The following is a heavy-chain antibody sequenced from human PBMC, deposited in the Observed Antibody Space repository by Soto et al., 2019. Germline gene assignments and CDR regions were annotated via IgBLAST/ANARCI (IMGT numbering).Heavy chain of an antibody. CDR1: GFTFSNAW. J-gene: IGHJ4*02. D-gene: IGHD1-26*01. V-gene: IGHV3-15*01. Sequence: EVQLVESGGGLVKPGESLRLSCAASGFTFSNAWMSSVRQAPGKGREWGGRIKSKTEGGTTDYAASVTGRFTISRDDSKGSLDLQMNSLTTEDTAVYYCRCSLDCASGSCIDYWGQGTLVTVSS. CDR3: RCSLDCASGSCIDY. CDR2: IKSKTEGGTT.